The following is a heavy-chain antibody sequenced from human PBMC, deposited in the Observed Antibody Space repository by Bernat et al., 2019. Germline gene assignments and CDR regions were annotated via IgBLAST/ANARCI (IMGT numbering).Heavy chain of an antibody. CDR1: GGTFSSYA. CDR3: ARGRIWSGYYRPELLYYYYMDV. Sequence: QVQLVQSGAEVKKPGSSVKVSCKASGGTFSSYAISWVRQAPGQGLEWMGGIIPIFGTANYAQKFQGRVTITADESTSTAYMELSSLRSEDTAVYYCARGRIWSGYYRPELLYYYYMDVWGKGTTVTVSS. CDR2: IIPIFGTA. J-gene: IGHJ6*03. V-gene: IGHV1-69*01. D-gene: IGHD3-3*01.